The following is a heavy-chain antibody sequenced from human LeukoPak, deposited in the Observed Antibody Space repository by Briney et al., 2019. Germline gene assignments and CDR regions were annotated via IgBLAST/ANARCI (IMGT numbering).Heavy chain of an antibody. CDR2: ISAYNGNT. CDR3: ARVPALSGIVVVPAAMHYYYMDV. V-gene: IGHV1-18*01. J-gene: IGHJ6*03. D-gene: IGHD2-2*01. Sequence: ASVKVSCKASGYTFTSYGISWVRQAPGQGLEWMGWISAYNGNTNYAQKLQGRVTMTTDTSTSTAYMELRSLRSDDTAVHYCARVPALSGIVVVPAAMHYYYMDVWGKGTTVTVSS. CDR1: GYTFTSYG.